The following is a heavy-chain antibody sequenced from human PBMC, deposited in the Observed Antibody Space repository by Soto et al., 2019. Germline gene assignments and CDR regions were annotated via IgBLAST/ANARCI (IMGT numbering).Heavy chain of an antibody. Sequence: ASVKVSCKASGYTFTGYYMHWVRQAPGQGLEWMGWINPNSGGTNYAQKFQGRVTMTRDTSISTAYMELSRLRSDDTAVYYCARDGYSSGLGGVDYWRQGTLVTVSS. CDR2: INPNSGGT. D-gene: IGHD6-19*01. CDR3: ARDGYSSGLGGVDY. CDR1: GYTFTGYY. J-gene: IGHJ4*02. V-gene: IGHV1-2*02.